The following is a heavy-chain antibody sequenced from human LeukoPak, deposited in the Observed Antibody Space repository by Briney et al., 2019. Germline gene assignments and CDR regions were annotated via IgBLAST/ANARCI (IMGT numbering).Heavy chain of an antibody. Sequence: ASVKVSCKASGYTFTSYGIIWVRHAPGQGLEWMGCISAYNGNTNYAQKLQGRVTMTTDTSTSTAYMELRSLRSDDTAVYYCARDQWELGGGNWFDPWGQGTLVTVSS. CDR1: GYTFTSYG. D-gene: IGHD1-26*01. CDR3: ARDQWELGGGNWFDP. CDR2: ISAYNGNT. V-gene: IGHV1-18*01. J-gene: IGHJ5*02.